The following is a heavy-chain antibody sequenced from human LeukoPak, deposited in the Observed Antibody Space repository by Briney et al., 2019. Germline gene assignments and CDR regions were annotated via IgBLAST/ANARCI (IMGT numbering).Heavy chain of an antibody. Sequence: SVKVSCKASGGTFSSYAISWVRQAPGQGLEWMGRIIPIFGTANYAQKFQGRVTITADKSTSTAYMELSSLRSEDTAVYYCARDQPSSGWLYYYYYYMDVWGKGTTVTVSS. V-gene: IGHV1-69*06. CDR2: IIPIFGTA. CDR3: ARDQPSSGWLYYYYYYMDV. D-gene: IGHD6-19*01. J-gene: IGHJ6*03. CDR1: GGTFSSYA.